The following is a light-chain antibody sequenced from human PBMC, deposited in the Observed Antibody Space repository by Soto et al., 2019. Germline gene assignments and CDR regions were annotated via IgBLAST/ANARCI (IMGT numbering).Light chain of an antibody. CDR1: QSVSSSY. CDR2: GAS. CDR3: QQYGSSPTWT. J-gene: IGKJ1*01. V-gene: IGKV3-20*01. Sequence: EIVLTQSPGTLSLSPGERATLSCRASQSVSSSYLAWYQQKPGQAPRLLIYGASSRATGIPDRFSGSGSGTDFPAIISRLEPEAFAVYYCQQYGSSPTWTVGEGTKVEIK.